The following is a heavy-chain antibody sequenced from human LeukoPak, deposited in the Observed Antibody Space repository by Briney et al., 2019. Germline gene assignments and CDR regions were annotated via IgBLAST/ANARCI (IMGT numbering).Heavy chain of an antibody. CDR2: ISSSGSYI. CDR3: ARDRRANDYGDY. J-gene: IGHJ4*02. Sequence: GGSLRLSCAASGFTFSSYSMNWVRQAPGKGLEWVSSISSSGSYIYYADSVKGRFTISRDNAKNSLYLQMNSLRAEDTAVYYCARDRRANDYGDYWGQGTLVTVSS. D-gene: IGHD2-8*01. V-gene: IGHV3-21*01. CDR1: GFTFSSYS.